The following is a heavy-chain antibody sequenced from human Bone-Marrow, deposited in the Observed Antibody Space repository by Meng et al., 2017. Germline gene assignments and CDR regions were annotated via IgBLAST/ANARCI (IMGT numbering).Heavy chain of an antibody. CDR3: ARDIRQGGNIWFDP. D-gene: IGHD3-16*01. V-gene: IGHV4-31*01. CDR1: GGSISSGGYY. CDR2: IYYSGTT. Sequence: QGQRQESAPGLVKPSQTLSLTCTVSGGSISSGGYYWSWIRQHPGKGLAWIGYIYYSGTTYYNPSLSSLVTISVDTSKNQFSLNLSSVTAADTAVYYCARDIRQGGNIWFDPWGQGTLVTVSS. J-gene: IGHJ5*02.